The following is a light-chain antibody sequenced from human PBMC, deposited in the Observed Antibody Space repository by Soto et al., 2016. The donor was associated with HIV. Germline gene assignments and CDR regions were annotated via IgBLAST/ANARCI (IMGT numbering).Light chain of an antibody. CDR1: KLGDKY. J-gene: IGLJ3*02. V-gene: IGLV3-1*01. Sequence: SYELTQPPSVSVSPGQTASITCSGDKLGDKYVCWYQQKPGQSPVLVIYEDKKRPSGIPERFSGSNSGSTATLTISGTQTMDEADYYCQAWDSGRVFGGGTKLTV. CDR3: QAWDSGRV. CDR2: EDK.